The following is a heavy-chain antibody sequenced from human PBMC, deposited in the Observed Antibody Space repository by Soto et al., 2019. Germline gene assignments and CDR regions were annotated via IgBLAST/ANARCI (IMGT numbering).Heavy chain of an antibody. CDR1: GFTFSSYA. Sequence: GGSLRLSCAASGFTFSSYAMHWVRQAPGKGLEWVAVISYDGSNKYYADSVKGRFTISRDNSKNTLYLQMNSLRAEDTAVDSCARGSAGDQANYYYGIDVWGQGTTVTVSS. V-gene: IGHV3-30-3*01. CDR2: ISYDGSNK. J-gene: IGHJ6*02. D-gene: IGHD1-26*01. CDR3: ARGSAGDQANYYYGIDV.